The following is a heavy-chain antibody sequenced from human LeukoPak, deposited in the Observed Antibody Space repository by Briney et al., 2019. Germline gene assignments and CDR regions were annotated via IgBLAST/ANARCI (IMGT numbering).Heavy chain of an antibody. CDR3: AREITTGGPHFDY. Sequence: GGSLRLSRAASGFTFSDYYMSWIRQAPGKGLEWVSYISSSSSYTNYADSVKGRFTISRDNAKNSLYLQMNSLRAEDTAVYYCAREITTGGPHFDYWGQGTLVTVSS. CDR2: ISSSSSYT. V-gene: IGHV3-11*05. CDR1: GFTFSDYY. J-gene: IGHJ4*02. D-gene: IGHD3-22*01.